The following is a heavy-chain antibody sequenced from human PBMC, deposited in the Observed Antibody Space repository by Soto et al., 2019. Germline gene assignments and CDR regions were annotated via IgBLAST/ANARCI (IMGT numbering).Heavy chain of an antibody. J-gene: IGHJ6*02. CDR3: ARGGTLPNDDYYYYYGMDV. D-gene: IGHD1-1*01. CDR1: GGSISSYY. CDR2: IYYSGST. Sequence: SETLSLTCTVSGGSISSYYWSWIRQPPGKGLEWIGYIYYSGSTNYNPSLKSRVTISVDTSKNQFSLKLSSVTAADTAVYYCARGGTLPNDDYYYYYGMDVWGQGTTVT. V-gene: IGHV4-59*01.